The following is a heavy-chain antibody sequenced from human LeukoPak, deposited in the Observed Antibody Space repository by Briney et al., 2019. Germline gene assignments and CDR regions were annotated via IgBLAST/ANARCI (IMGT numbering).Heavy chain of an antibody. CDR1: GGTFSSYT. J-gene: IGHJ4*02. Sequence: SVKVSCKASGGTFSSYTISWVRQAPGQGLEWMGRIIPILGIANYAQKFQGRVTITAYKSTSTAYMELSGLRSEDTAVYYCARANWLYYDFWSGYPFDYWGQGTLVTVSS. V-gene: IGHV1-69*02. D-gene: IGHD3-3*01. CDR2: IIPILGIA. CDR3: ARANWLYYDFWSGYPFDY.